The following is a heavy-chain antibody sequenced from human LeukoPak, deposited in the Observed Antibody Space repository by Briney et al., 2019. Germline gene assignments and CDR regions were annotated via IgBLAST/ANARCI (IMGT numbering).Heavy chain of an antibody. V-gene: IGHV1-46*01. J-gene: IGHJ4*02. CDR3: ARGGCSSTSCAAIADY. Sequence: ASVKVSCKASGYPFTSYYMHWVRQAPGQGLEWMGIINPSGGSTSYAQKFQGRVTMTRDTSTSTVYMELSSLRSEDTAVYYCARGGCSSTSCAAIADYWGQGTLVTVSS. D-gene: IGHD2-2*01. CDR1: GYPFTSYY. CDR2: INPSGGST.